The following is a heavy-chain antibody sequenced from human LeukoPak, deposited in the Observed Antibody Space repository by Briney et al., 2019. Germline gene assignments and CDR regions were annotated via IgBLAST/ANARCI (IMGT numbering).Heavy chain of an antibody. CDR2: ISSSGSTI. CDR1: GFTFSSYE. CDR3: ARWYYYYGMDV. Sequence: SGGSLRLSCAASGFTFSSYEMNWVRQAPGKGLEWVSYISSSGSTIYYADSVKGRFTISRDNAKNSLYLQMNSLRAGDTAVYYCARWYYYYGMDVWGQGTTVTVSS. J-gene: IGHJ6*02. V-gene: IGHV3-48*03.